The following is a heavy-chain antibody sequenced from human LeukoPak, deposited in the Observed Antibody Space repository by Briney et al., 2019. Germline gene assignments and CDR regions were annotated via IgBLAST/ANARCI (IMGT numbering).Heavy chain of an antibody. V-gene: IGHV4-4*02. CDR1: GGSISSSNW. CDR3: ARGRFDPLTGYEYYHDY. Sequence: PSETLSLTCAVSGGSISSSNWWSWVRQPPGKGLEWIGEINHSGSTNYNPSLKSRVTISVDTSKNQFSLKLSSVTAADTAVYYCARGRFDPLTGYEYYHDYWGQGTLVTVSS. J-gene: IGHJ4*02. D-gene: IGHD3-9*01. CDR2: INHSGST.